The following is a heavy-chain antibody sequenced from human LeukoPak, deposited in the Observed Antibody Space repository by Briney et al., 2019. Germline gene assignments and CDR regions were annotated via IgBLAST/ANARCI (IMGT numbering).Heavy chain of an antibody. CDR3: AKDVRPAGEQWLVSYFDY. CDR2: FDPEDGET. Sequence: GASVKVSCKVSGYTLTELSMHWVRQAPGEGLEWMGGFDPEDGETIYAQKFQGRVTMTEDTSTDTAYMELSSLRSEDTAVYYCAKDVRPAGEQWLVSYFDYWGQGTLVTVSS. D-gene: IGHD6-19*01. V-gene: IGHV1-24*01. CDR1: GYTLTELS. J-gene: IGHJ4*02.